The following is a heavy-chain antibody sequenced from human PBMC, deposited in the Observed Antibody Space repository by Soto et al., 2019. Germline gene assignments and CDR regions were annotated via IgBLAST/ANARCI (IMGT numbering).Heavy chain of an antibody. J-gene: IGHJ5*02. V-gene: IGHV1-18*01. CDR3: ARAERHGSGSYTTLDGGWFDP. CDR1: GYTFTSYG. CDR2: ISAYNGNT. D-gene: IGHD3-10*01. Sequence: GASVKVSCKASGYTFTSYGISWVRQAPGQGLEWMGWISAYNGNTNYAQKLQGRVTMTTDTSTSTAYMELRSLRSDDTAVYYCARAERHGSGSYTTLDGGWFDPWGQGTLVTVSS.